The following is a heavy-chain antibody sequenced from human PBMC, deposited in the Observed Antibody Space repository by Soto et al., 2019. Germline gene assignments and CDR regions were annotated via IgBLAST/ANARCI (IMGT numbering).Heavy chain of an antibody. CDR1: GGIFSSYA. J-gene: IGHJ4*02. V-gene: IGHV1-69*01. D-gene: IGHD1-26*01. Sequence: QVQLVQSGAAVKKPGSSVKVSCKASGGIFSSYAISWLRQAPGQGLEWMGAVIPILGQAYYAQNFQDRVTITADEATRTAYLDLISPRSYDTAVYCCARVVGVGAPPGADYWGQGTLVTVSS. CDR3: ARVVGVGAPPGADY. CDR2: VIPILGQA.